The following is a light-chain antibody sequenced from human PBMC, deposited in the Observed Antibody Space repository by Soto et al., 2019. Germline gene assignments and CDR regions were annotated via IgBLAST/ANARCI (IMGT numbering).Light chain of an antibody. Sequence: EIVLTQSPGTLSLPPGERTTLSCRASQSVSSSYLAWYQQKPGQAPRLLIYGASSRATGIPDRFSGSGSGTDFTLTISRLEPEDFAVYYCQQYGSSSSITFGQGTRLEI. CDR3: QQYGSSSSIT. CDR2: GAS. CDR1: QSVSSSY. J-gene: IGKJ5*01. V-gene: IGKV3-20*01.